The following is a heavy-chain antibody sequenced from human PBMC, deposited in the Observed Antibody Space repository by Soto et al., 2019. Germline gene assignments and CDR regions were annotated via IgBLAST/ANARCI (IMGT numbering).Heavy chain of an antibody. V-gene: IGHV3-33*01. CDR3: ARERRTIGHLDY. Sequence: GGSLRLSCAASGFTFSSYGMHWVRQAPGKGLEWVAVIWYDGSNKYYADSVKGRFTISRDNSKNTLYLQMNSLRAEDTAVYYCARERRTIGHLDYWGQGTLVTVSS. D-gene: IGHD3-9*01. CDR1: GFTFSSYG. J-gene: IGHJ4*02. CDR2: IWYDGSNK.